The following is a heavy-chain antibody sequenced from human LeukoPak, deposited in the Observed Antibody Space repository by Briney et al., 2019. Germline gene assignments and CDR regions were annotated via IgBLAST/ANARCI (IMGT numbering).Heavy chain of an antibody. CDR2: IYTSGST. V-gene: IGHV4-4*07. CDR1: GGSISSYY. CDR3: ARVRTGTSRYYFDY. J-gene: IGHJ4*02. Sequence: SETLSLTCTVSGGSISSYYWSWIRQPAGKGLEWIGRIYTSGSTNYNPSLKSRVTMSVDTSKNQFSLKLSSVTAADTAVYYCARVRTGTSRYYFDYWGQGTLVTVSS. D-gene: IGHD1-1*01.